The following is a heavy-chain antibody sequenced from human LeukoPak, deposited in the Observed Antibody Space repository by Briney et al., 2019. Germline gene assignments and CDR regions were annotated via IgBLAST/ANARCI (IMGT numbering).Heavy chain of an antibody. CDR3: ARVGTTTVTTYYFDY. D-gene: IGHD4-17*01. J-gene: IGHJ4*02. Sequence: GGSLRLSCAASGFAFSTFPMHWVRQPPGKGLEYVSGISSNGGNTFYANSVKGRFTISRDNSKNTLYLQMGSLRAEDMAVYYCARVGTTTVTTYYFDYWGQGTLVTVSS. CDR1: GFAFSTFP. CDR2: ISSNGGNT. V-gene: IGHV3-64*01.